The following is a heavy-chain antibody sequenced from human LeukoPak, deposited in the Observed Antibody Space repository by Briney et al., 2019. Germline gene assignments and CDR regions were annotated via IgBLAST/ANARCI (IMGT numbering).Heavy chain of an antibody. Sequence: GGSLRLSCAASGFTFSSYALSWVRQAPGKGGEWGSAISGSGGSTYYADSVKGRFTISRDNSKNTLYLQMNSLRAEDTAIYYCAKVMPLYQLQWGLYDYWGQGTLVTVSS. V-gene: IGHV3-23*01. D-gene: IGHD2-2*01. J-gene: IGHJ4*02. CDR2: ISGSGGST. CDR1: GFTFSSYA. CDR3: AKVMPLYQLQWGLYDY.